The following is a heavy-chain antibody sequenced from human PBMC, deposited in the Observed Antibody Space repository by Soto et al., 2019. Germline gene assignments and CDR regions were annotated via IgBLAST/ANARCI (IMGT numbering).Heavy chain of an antibody. J-gene: IGHJ4*02. CDR3: ARGNDYGDYAVDY. Sequence: EVQLVESGGGLVKPGGSLRLSCAASGFTFSSYSMNWVRQAPGKGLEWVSSISSSSSYIYYADSVKGRFTISRDNAKNSLYLQMHSLRAEDTAVYYCARGNDYGDYAVDYWGQGTLVTVSS. CDR2: ISSSSSYI. CDR1: GFTFSSYS. V-gene: IGHV3-21*01. D-gene: IGHD4-17*01.